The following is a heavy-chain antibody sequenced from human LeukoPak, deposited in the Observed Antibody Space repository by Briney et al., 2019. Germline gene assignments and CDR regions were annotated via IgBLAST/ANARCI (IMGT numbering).Heavy chain of an antibody. V-gene: IGHV3-48*01. CDR3: ARGGDKNYYYYGMDV. J-gene: IGHJ6*02. D-gene: IGHD2/OR15-2a*01. Sequence: GGSLRLSCAASGFTFSSYGMNWVRQTPGKGLEWVSYIGTSSSTIYYADSVKGRFTISRDSAKNSLYLQMNSLRAEDTAVYFCARGGDKNYYYYGMDVWGQGTTVTVSS. CDR1: GFTFSSYG. CDR2: IGTSSSTI.